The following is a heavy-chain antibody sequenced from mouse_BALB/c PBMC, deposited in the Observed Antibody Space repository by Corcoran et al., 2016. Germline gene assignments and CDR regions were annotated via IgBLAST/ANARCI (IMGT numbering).Heavy chain of an antibody. CDR2: IDPANGNT. CDR3: ARWDWYFDV. Sequence: EVQLQQSGAELVKPGASVKLYCTASGFNIKDTYMHWVMQRPEQGLEWIGRIDPANGNTKYDPKFQGKATITADTSSNTAYLQLSSLTSEDTAVYYCARWDWYFDVWGAGTTVTVSS. J-gene: IGHJ1*01. CDR1: GFNIKDTY. V-gene: IGHV14-3*02.